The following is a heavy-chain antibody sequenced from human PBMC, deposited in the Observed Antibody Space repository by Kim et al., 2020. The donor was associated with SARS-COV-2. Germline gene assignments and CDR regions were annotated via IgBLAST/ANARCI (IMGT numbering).Heavy chain of an antibody. D-gene: IGHD3-22*01. J-gene: IGHJ6*02. Sequence: ASVKVSCKASGYTFTSYDINWVRQATGQGLEWMGWMNPNSGNTGYAQKFQGRVTMTRNTSISTAYMELSSLRSEDTAVYYCARGPPNYYDSSGYLYYYGMDVWGQGTTVTVSS. CDR1: GYTFTSYD. CDR3: ARGPPNYYDSSGYLYYYGMDV. CDR2: MNPNSGNT. V-gene: IGHV1-8*01.